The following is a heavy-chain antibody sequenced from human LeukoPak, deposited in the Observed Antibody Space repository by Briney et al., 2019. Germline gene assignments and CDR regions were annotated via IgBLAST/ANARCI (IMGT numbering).Heavy chain of an antibody. D-gene: IGHD3-10*02. CDR3: AELGITMIGGV. J-gene: IGHJ6*04. V-gene: IGHV3-30*02. CDR1: GFTFSSYA. Sequence: QPGGSLLLSCAASGFTFSSYAMSWVRQAPGKGLEWVAFIRYDGSNKYYADSGKGRFTISRDNAKNSLYLQMNSLRAEDTAVYYCAELGITMIGGVWGKGTTVTISS. CDR2: IRYDGSNK.